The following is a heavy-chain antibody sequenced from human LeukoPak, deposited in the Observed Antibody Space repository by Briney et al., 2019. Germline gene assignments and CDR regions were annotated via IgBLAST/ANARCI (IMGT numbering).Heavy chain of an antibody. CDR2: IYQSGSGSS. CDR1: VGSIISSNYY. V-gene: IGHV4-39*01. Sequence: SETLSLTCSVSVGSIISSNYYWGWIRQPPGKGLEWIGSIYQSGSGSSYYNPSLKSRVTISADTSKNQFFLRLSSVTAADTAVYYCASTLRFLPYRRFDYWGQGTLVTVPS. CDR3: ASTLRFLPYRRFDY. J-gene: IGHJ4*02. D-gene: IGHD3-3*01.